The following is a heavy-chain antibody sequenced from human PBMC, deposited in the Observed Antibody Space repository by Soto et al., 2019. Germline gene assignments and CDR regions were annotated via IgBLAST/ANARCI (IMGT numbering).Heavy chain of an antibody. Sequence: PGGSLRLSCAASGFTFSDYAMHWVRQAPGKGLEWVAVVSHEERNKHYADSVKGRFTISRDSSKNTVSLEMTNLRAEDTAVYYCAKGGRQWLVTSDFNYWGQGALVTVSS. V-gene: IGHV3-30*18. CDR2: VSHEERNK. D-gene: IGHD6-19*01. CDR1: GFTFSDYA. J-gene: IGHJ4*02. CDR3: AKGGRQWLVTSDFNY.